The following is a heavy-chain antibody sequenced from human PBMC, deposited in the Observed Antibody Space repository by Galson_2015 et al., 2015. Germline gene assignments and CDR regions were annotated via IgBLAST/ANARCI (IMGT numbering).Heavy chain of an antibody. Sequence: SLRLSCAASGFTFCSYSMNWVRQAPGRGLEWVSSISSSSSYIYYADSVKGRFTIFRDNAKNSLYLQMNSLRAEDTAVYYCASFEGVVPAVSRYYYPGMDVWGQGTTVTVSS. CDR3: ASFEGVVPAVSRYYYPGMDV. V-gene: IGHV3-21*01. D-gene: IGHD2-2*01. CDR1: GFTFCSYS. CDR2: ISSSSSYI. J-gene: IGHJ6*02.